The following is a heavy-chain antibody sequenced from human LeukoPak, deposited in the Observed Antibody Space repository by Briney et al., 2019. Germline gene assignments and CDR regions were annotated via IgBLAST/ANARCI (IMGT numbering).Heavy chain of an antibody. CDR1: GFTFHEFA. CDR2: IKQDGSEK. V-gene: IGHV3-7*01. Sequence: PGRSLRLSCTASGFTFHEFAIHWVRQAPGKGLEWVANIKQDGSEKYYVDSVKGRFTISRDNAKNSLYLQMNSLRAEDTAVYYCARVFGPEFWAIDYWGQGTLVTVSS. D-gene: IGHD3-3*01. CDR3: ARVFGPEFWAIDY. J-gene: IGHJ4*02.